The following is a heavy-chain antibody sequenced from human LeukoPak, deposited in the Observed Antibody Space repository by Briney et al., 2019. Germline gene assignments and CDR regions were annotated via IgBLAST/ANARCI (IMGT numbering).Heavy chain of an antibody. CDR2: SSSSGSTI. CDR1: GFTFSDYY. Sequence: KSGGSLRLSCAASGFTFSDYYMSWIRQAPGKGLEWVSYSSSSGSTIYYADSVKGRFTISRDNAKNSLYLQMNSLRAEDTAVYYCARLVVAAAGWFDPWGQGTLVTVSS. J-gene: IGHJ5*02. CDR3: ARLVVAAAGWFDP. D-gene: IGHD2-15*01. V-gene: IGHV3-11*01.